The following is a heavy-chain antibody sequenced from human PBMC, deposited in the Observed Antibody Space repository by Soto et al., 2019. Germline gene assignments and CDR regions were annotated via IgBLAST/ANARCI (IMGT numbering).Heavy chain of an antibody. J-gene: IGHJ4*02. CDR1: GGSMYSSNW. CDR3: ASLGTTVTSFDS. Sequence: QVQLQESGPRLVEPSGTLSLTCVVSGGSMYSSNWWSWVRQPPGKGLEWIGQIFHSGTTHYNLSHKSRVTISLDKSEHQFSLKLSSLTAADTAVYYCASLGTTVTSFDSWGQGTLVTVSS. V-gene: IGHV4-4*02. CDR2: IFHSGTT. D-gene: IGHD4-4*01.